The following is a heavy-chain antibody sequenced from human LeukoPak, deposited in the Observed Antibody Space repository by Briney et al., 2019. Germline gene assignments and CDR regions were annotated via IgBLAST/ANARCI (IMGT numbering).Heavy chain of an antibody. Sequence: GSVKVSCKASGYTFTGYYMHWVRQAPGQGLEWMGWINPNSGGANYAQKFQGRVTMTRDTSISTAYMELSRLRSDDTAVIYCARGSWEPARGYYYYGMDVWGQGTTVTVSS. CDR3: ARGSWEPARGYYYYGMDV. CDR2: INPNSGGA. J-gene: IGHJ6*02. CDR1: GYTFTGYY. D-gene: IGHD1-26*01. V-gene: IGHV1-2*02.